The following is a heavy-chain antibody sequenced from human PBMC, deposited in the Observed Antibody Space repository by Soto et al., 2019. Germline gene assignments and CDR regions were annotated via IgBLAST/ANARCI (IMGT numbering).Heavy chain of an antibody. CDR3: VKRGILTGPGYAY. J-gene: IGHJ4*02. D-gene: IGHD3-9*01. V-gene: IGHV3-72*01. CDR2: GRNRAYSYST. Sequence: GGSLRLSCAASGFTFSNAWMSWVRQAPGKGLEWVGRGRNRAYSYSTEYAASVKGRFTISRDNSKNTLYLHMSSLRVEDTAVYLCVKRGILTGPGYAYWGQGTLVTVSS. CDR1: GFTFSNAW.